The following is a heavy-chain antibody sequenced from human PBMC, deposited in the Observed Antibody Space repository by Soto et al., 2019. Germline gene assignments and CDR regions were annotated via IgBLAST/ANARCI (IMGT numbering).Heavy chain of an antibody. V-gene: IGHV1-8*01. CDR3: ARAGTSNGVLSLAAVGY. J-gene: IGHJ1*01. CDR2: MNPNSGNT. CDR1: GYPFTSYD. D-gene: IGHD2-8*01. Sequence: GASVKVSCKASGYPFTSYDINWVRQAPGQRLEWMGWMNPNSGNTGYAQKFQGRVTMTRNTSISTAYMELSSLRSEDTAVYYCARAGTSNGVLSLAAVGYWGQGTLVTVSS.